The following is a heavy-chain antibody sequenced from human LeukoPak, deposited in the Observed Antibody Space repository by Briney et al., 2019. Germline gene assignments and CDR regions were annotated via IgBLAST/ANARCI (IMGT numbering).Heavy chain of an antibody. CDR2: INPNSGGT. CDR1: GYTFTSYG. Sequence: ASVKVSCKASGYTFTSYGISWVRQAPGQGLEWMGWINPNSGGTNYAQKFQGRVTMTRDTSISTAYMELSRLRSDDTAVYYCARDLGDAAAAPFDYWGQGTLVTVSS. CDR3: ARDLGDAAAAPFDY. D-gene: IGHD6-13*01. V-gene: IGHV1-2*02. J-gene: IGHJ4*02.